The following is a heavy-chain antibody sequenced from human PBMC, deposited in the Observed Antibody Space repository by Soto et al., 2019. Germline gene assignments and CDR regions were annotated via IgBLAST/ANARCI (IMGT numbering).Heavy chain of an antibody. J-gene: IGHJ5*02. CDR2: ISGSGGST. CDR3: AKGGRRATYYDFWSGPDWFDP. V-gene: IGHV3-23*01. D-gene: IGHD3-3*01. Sequence: GGSLRLSCAASGFTFSSYAMSWVRQAPGKGLEWVSAISGSGGSTYYAGSVKGRFTISRDNSKNTLYLQMNSLRAEDTAVYYCAKGGRRATYYDFWSGPDWFDPWGQGTLVTVSS. CDR1: GFTFSSYA.